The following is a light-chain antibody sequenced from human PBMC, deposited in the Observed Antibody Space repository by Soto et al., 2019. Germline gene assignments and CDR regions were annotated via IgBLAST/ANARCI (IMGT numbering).Light chain of an antibody. V-gene: IGKV3-11*01. CDR2: DAS. Sequence: EIVLQQSPATLSLSPGERATLSCRASQSVRPYFAWYQQHPGQAPRLLIYDASNRATGIPARFSGSGSGTDFTLTISSLEPEDLAVYYCQQRSNWPPITVGQGTRLAIK. CDR3: QQRSNWPPIT. J-gene: IGKJ5*01. CDR1: QSVRPY.